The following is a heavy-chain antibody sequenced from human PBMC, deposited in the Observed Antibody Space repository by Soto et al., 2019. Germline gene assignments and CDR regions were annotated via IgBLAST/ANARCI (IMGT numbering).Heavy chain of an antibody. CDR1: GGSISSYY. V-gene: IGHV4-59*08. Sequence: SETLSLTCTVSGGSISSYYWSWIRQPPGKGLEWIGYIYYSGSTNYNPSLKSRVTISVDTSKNQFSLKLSSVTAADTAVYYCARHEAPSGWYFDYWGQGTLVTV. J-gene: IGHJ4*02. CDR2: IYYSGST. D-gene: IGHD6-19*01. CDR3: ARHEAPSGWYFDY.